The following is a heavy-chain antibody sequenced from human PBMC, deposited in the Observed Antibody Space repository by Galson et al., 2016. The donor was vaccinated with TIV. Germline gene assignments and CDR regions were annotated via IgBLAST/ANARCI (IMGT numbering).Heavy chain of an antibody. CDR2: IIPIIGMT. Sequence: SVKVSCKASGGTFRTYRFNWVRQAPGQGLEWVGRIIPIIGMTNYAQKFQGRLTITADTSTSTAYMELSSLRYEDTAVYYCANLVVHDTTFDYWGQGTLVTVSS. CDR1: GGTFRTYR. CDR3: ANLVVHDTTFDY. V-gene: IGHV1-69*02. J-gene: IGHJ4*02. D-gene: IGHD2-8*02.